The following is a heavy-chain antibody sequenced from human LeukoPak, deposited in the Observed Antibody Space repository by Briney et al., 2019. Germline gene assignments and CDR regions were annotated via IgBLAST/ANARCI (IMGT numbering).Heavy chain of an antibody. CDR2: INSDGSST. CDR1: GFTFSSYW. V-gene: IGHV3-74*01. J-gene: IGHJ4*02. Sequence: GGSLRLSCAASGFTFSSYWMHWVRQAPGKGLVWVSRINSDGSSTNYADSVKGRFTISRDNAKNTLYLQMNSLRAEDTAVYYCARSYSGSPTDYWGQGTLVTVSS. D-gene: IGHD1-26*01. CDR3: ARSYSGSPTDY.